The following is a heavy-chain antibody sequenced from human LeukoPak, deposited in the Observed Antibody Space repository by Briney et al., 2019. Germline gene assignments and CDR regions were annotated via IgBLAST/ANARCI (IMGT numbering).Heavy chain of an antibody. CDR3: AKEADSVGWDDAFDV. D-gene: IGHD1-26*01. CDR2: IAAAGST. V-gene: IGHV3-23*01. Sequence: GGSLTLSCTASGFSFRSFAMNWVRQAPGKGLEWVSTIAAAGSTYFADSVQGRFTISRDNSRTTVYLQMNDLVDADTALYFCAKEADSVGWDDAFDVWGQGTMATVSS. J-gene: IGHJ3*01. CDR1: GFSFRSFA.